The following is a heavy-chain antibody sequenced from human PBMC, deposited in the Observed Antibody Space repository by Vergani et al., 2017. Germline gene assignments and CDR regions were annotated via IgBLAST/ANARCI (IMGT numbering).Heavy chain of an antibody. CDR2: ISGSGGST. CDR1: GFTFSSYA. J-gene: IGHJ6*03. Sequence: EVQLLESGGGLVQPGGSLRLSCAASGFTFSSYAMSWVRQAPGKGLEWVSAISGSGGSTYYADSVKGRFTISRDNSKNMLYLQMNSLRAEDTAVYYCAKAHDYGGTSPVYYYYYMDVWGKGTTVTVSS. CDR3: AKAHDYGGTSPVYYYYYMDV. D-gene: IGHD4-23*01. V-gene: IGHV3-23*01.